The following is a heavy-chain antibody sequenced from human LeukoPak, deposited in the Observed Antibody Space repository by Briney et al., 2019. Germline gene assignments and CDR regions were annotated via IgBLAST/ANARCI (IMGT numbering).Heavy chain of an antibody. D-gene: IGHD3-10*01. CDR3: ARDRPYGSGSYFDY. CDR1: GGTFSSYA. V-gene: IGHV1-69*05. CDR2: IIPIFGTA. Sequence: ASVKVSCKASGGTFSSYAISWVRQAPGQGLEWMGRIIPIFGTANYAQKFQGRVTMTRDTSTSTVYMELSSLRSEDTAVYYCARDRPYGSGSYFDYWGQGTLVTVSS. J-gene: IGHJ4*02.